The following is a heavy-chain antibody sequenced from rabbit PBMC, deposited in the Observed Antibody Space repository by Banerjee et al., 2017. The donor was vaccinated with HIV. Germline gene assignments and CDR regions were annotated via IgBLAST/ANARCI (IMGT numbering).Heavy chain of an antibody. J-gene: IGHJ4*01. CDR3: ARDTDYGNVDL. CDR2: IYTGDGST. Sequence: QEQLVESGGGLVQPGGSLKLSCKASGFDVNTYYMYWVRQAPGKGLEWIGYIYTGDGSTDYASWVKGRFTISKTSSTTVTLQMTSLTAADTATYFCARDTDYGNVDLWGPGTLVTVS. CDR1: GFDVNTYY. V-gene: IGHV1S45*01. D-gene: IGHD6-1*01.